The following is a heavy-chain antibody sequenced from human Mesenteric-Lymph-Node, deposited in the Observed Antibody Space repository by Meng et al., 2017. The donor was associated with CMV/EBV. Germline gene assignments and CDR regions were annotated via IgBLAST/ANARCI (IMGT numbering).Heavy chain of an antibody. CDR3: ARDRRYYSNYYYYYYGMDV. V-gene: IGHV3-13*01. D-gene: IGHD4-11*01. J-gene: IGHJ6*02. CDR2: IGTAGDT. CDR1: GFTFSSYD. Sequence: GESLKISCAASGFTFSSYDMHWVRQATGKGLEWVSAIGTAGDTYYPGSVKGRFTISRENAKNSLYLQMNSLRAGDTAVYYCARDRRYYSNYYYYYYGMDVWGQGTTVTVSS.